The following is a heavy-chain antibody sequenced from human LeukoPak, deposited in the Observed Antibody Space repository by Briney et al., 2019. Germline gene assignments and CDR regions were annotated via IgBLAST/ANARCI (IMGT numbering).Heavy chain of an antibody. D-gene: IGHD3-10*01. CDR3: ARGRGLSWDYYGSGYEQDY. V-gene: IGHV1-8*01. CDR1: GYTFTSYD. CDR2: MNPNSGNT. J-gene: IGHJ4*02. Sequence: ASVKVSCKASGYTFTSYDINWVRQATGQGLEWMGWMNPNSGNTGYAQKFQGRVTMTRNTSISTAYMELSRLRSEDTAVNYCARGRGLSWDYYGSGYEQDYWGQGTLVTVSS.